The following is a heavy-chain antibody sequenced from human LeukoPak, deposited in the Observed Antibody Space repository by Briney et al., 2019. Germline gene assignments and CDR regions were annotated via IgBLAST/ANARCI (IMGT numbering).Heavy chain of an antibody. J-gene: IGHJ6*03. CDR1: GFTFSSYS. V-gene: IGHV3-21*01. CDR3: ASAAAGISRLYYYYYMDV. Sequence: PGGSLRLSCAASGFTFSSYSMDWVRQAPGKGLEWVSSISSSSSYIYYADSVKGRFTISRDNAKNSLYLQMNSLRAEDTAVYYCASAAAGISRLYYYYYMDVWGKGTTVTVSS. D-gene: IGHD6-13*01. CDR2: ISSSSSYI.